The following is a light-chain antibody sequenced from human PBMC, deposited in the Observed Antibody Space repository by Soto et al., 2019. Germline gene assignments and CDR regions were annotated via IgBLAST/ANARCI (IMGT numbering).Light chain of an antibody. CDR3: QQSYSTPFT. Sequence: DIQMTQSPSSLSASVRDRVTITCRASQSISSYLNWYQQKPGKAPKLLIYAASSLQSGVPSRFSGSGSRTDFTLTISSLQPEDFATYYCQQSYSTPFTFGGGTKVEIK. CDR2: AAS. CDR1: QSISSY. J-gene: IGKJ4*01. V-gene: IGKV1-39*01.